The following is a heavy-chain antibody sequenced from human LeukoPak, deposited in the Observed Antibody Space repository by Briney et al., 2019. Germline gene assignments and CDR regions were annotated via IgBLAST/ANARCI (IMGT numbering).Heavy chain of an antibody. J-gene: IGHJ4*02. CDR1: GGSISSGGYY. D-gene: IGHD3-10*01. V-gene: IGHV4-31*03. Sequence: SQTLSLTCTVSGGSISSGGYYWSWVRQHPGKGLEWIGYIYYSGSAYYNPSLKSRVTISVDTSENQFSLKLSSVTAADTAVYYCARVNYGSATKEDYWGQGTLVTVSS. CDR3: ARVNYGSATKEDY. CDR2: IYYSGSA.